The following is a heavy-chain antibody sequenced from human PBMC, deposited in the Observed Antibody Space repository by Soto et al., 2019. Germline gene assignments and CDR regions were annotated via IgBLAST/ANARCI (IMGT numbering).Heavy chain of an antibody. CDR1: GYTFTSYG. Sequence: QVQLVQSGAEVKKPGASVKVSCKASGYTFTSYGISWVRQAPGQGLEWMGWISAYNGNTNYAQKLKCRVTMTTDTPASTAYLELRSRRSDDTAVYYCGRYLYVIVGDGMDVWGQGTTVTVSS. D-gene: IGHD3-22*01. J-gene: IGHJ6*02. V-gene: IGHV1-18*01. CDR2: ISAYNGNT. CDR3: GRYLYVIVGDGMDV.